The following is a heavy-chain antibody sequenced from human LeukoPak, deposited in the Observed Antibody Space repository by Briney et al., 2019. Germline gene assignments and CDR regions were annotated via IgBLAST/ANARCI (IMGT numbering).Heavy chain of an antibody. V-gene: IGHV3-23*01. CDR3: ATTGYSSRNY. CDR1: GFTFSSYE. CDR2: ISGNGDT. D-gene: IGHD6-13*01. Sequence: GGSLRLSCAASGFTFSSYEMNWVRQAPGKGLEWVSAISGNGDTYYADSVKGRFTISRDNSKNTLYLQMNSLRAEDTVVYYCATTGYSSRNYWGQGTLVTVSS. J-gene: IGHJ4*02.